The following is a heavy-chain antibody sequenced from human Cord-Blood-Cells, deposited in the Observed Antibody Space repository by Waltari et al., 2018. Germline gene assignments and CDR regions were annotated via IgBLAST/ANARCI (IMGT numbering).Heavy chain of an antibody. J-gene: IGHJ4*02. V-gene: IGHV4-30-4*08. Sequence: QVQLQESGPGLVKPSQTLSLTCTVSGGSISSGDYYWSWICQPPGKGLEWIGYIYYSGSTYSNPSLKSRVTRSVDTSKNQFSLKLSSVTAADTAVYYCARGPTTVTTGGFDYWGQGTLVTVSS. CDR3: ARGPTTVTTGGFDY. D-gene: IGHD4-17*01. CDR2: IYYSGST. CDR1: GGSISSGDYY.